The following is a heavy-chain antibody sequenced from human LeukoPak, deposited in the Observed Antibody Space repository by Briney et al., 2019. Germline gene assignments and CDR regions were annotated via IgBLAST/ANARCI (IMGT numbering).Heavy chain of an antibody. Sequence: GGSLRLSCVASGFSFSNYWMHWVRQAPGKGLVWVSCLQSDGITTSYAESVKGRFTISRDNAENSVYLQMISLRAEDTAVYYCATKYSAGWLFDYWGQGTLVTVSS. J-gene: IGHJ4*02. CDR2: LQSDGITT. CDR3: ATKYSAGWLFDY. D-gene: IGHD5-12*01. V-gene: IGHV3-74*01. CDR1: GFSFSNYW.